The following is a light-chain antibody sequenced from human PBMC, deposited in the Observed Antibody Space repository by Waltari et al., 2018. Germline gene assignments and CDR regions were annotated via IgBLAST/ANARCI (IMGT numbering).Light chain of an antibody. CDR3: QKYDNPPRT. CDR2: AAS. Sequence: DIQMTQSPSPLSASVGDRVTITHRAGQGISTYLAWYQQKPGKAPKLLIYAASTLQSGVPSQVSGSGSGTDFTLTISSRQPEDVATYYCQKYDNPPRTFGGGTKVEIK. CDR1: QGISTY. V-gene: IGKV1-27*01. J-gene: IGKJ4*01.